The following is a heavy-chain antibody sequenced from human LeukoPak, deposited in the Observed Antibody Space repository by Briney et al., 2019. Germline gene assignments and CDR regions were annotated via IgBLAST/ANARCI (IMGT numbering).Heavy chain of an antibody. CDR1: GFTFDDYG. V-gene: IGHV3-20*04. CDR3: ARPGEGYYFDY. Sequence: GGSLRLSCAASGFTFDDYGMSWVRQAPGKGLEWVSGINWNGGSTGYADSVKGRFTISRDNAKNSLYLQMNSLRAEDTALYCCARPGEGYYFDYWGQGTLVTVSS. J-gene: IGHJ4*02. CDR2: INWNGGST.